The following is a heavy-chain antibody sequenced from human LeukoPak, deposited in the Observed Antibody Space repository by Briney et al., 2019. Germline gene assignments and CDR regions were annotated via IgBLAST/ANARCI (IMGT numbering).Heavy chain of an antibody. CDR3: ARDPPRRGGIAVAGPAGGDY. J-gene: IGHJ4*02. CDR2: ISGGGGST. CDR1: GFTFSSYA. D-gene: IGHD6-19*01. Sequence: GGSLRLSCAASGFTFSSYAMSWVRQAPGKGLEWVSAISGGGGSTYYADSVKGRFTISRDNSKNTLYLQMNSLRAEDTAVYYCARDPPRRGGIAVAGPAGGDYWGQGTLVTVSS. V-gene: IGHV3-23*01.